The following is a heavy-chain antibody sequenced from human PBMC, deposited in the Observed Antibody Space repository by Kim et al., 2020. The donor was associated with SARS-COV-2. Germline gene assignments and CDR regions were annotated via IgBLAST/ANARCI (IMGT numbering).Heavy chain of an antibody. D-gene: IGHD4-17*01. CDR2: KKGDGREE. CDR1: GVSLRNNW. V-gene: IGHV3-7*01. Sequence: GGSLRLSCAVSGVSLRNNWMSWVRLAPGKGLEWVAMKKGDGREEHDVDSVKGRFTMCRDNAKNSLYQQMSRRRTEDTAIYECAALDTVKGPEGTGGQGT. CDR3: AALDTVKGPEGT. J-gene: IGHJ4*02.